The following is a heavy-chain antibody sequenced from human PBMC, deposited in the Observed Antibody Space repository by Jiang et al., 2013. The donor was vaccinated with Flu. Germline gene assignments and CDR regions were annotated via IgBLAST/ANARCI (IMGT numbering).Heavy chain of an antibody. Sequence: GAEVKKPGASVKVSCKASGYTFTSYYMHWVRQAPGQGLEWMGIINPSGGSTSYAQKFQGRVTMTRDTSTSTVYMELSSLRSEDTAVFYCAREYYDSSGYYYYFDYWGQGTLVTVSS. D-gene: IGHD3-22*01. CDR3: AREYYDSSGYYYYFDY. CDR2: INPSGGST. CDR1: GYTFTSYY. J-gene: IGHJ4*02. V-gene: IGHV1-46*01.